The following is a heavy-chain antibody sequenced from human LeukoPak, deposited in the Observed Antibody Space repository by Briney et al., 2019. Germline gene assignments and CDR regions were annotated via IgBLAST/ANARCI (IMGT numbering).Heavy chain of an antibody. V-gene: IGHV3-74*01. Sequence: GGSLRLSCAASGFTFSSYWMHWVRQAPGKGLVWVSRINSDGSSTSYADSVKGRFTISRDNAKNTLYLQLNSLRAEDTAVYSCARGSTIFGVVIKNQNDYWGQGTLVTVSS. CDR3: ARGSTIFGVVIKNQNDY. D-gene: IGHD3-3*01. CDR2: INSDGSST. CDR1: GFTFSSYW. J-gene: IGHJ4*02.